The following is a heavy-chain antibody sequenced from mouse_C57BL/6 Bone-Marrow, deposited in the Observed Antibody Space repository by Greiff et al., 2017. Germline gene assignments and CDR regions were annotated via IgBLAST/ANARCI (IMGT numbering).Heavy chain of an antibody. J-gene: IGHJ3*01. V-gene: IGHV5-6*02. CDR3: ARRSGILGFAY. CDR2: ISSGGSYT. CDR1: GFTFSSYG. Sequence: EVKLMESGGDLVKPGGSLKLSCAASGFTFSSYGMSWVRQTPDKRLEWVATISSGGSYTYYPDSVKGRFTISRDNAKNTLYLQMSSLKSEDTAMYYYARRSGILGFAYWGQGTLVTVSA.